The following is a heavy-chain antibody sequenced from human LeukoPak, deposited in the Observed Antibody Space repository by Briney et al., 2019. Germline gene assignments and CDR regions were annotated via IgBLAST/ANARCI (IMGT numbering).Heavy chain of an antibody. CDR2: INHSGST. Sequence: SETLSLTCAVYGGSFSGYYWSWIRQPPGKGLEWIGEINHSGSTNYNPSLKSRVTISVDTSKNQFSLKLSSVTAADTAVYYCARGKPYDYVWGSYRRYFDYWGQGTLVTVSS. D-gene: IGHD3-16*02. CDR3: ARGKPYDYVWGSYRRYFDY. CDR1: GGSFSGYY. J-gene: IGHJ4*02. V-gene: IGHV4-34*01.